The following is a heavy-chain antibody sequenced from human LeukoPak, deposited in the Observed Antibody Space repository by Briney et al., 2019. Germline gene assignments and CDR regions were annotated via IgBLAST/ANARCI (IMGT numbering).Heavy chain of an antibody. CDR3: ARPFYYYDSSGMGYYFDY. CDR2: ISSSGSTI. CDR1: GFTFSSYE. Sequence: GGSLRLSCAASGFTFSSYEMNWVRQAPGKGLEWVSYISSSGSTIYYADSVKGRFNISRDNAKNSLYLQMNSLRAEDTAVYYCARPFYYYDSSGMGYYFDYWGQGTLVTVSS. J-gene: IGHJ4*02. D-gene: IGHD3-22*01. V-gene: IGHV3-48*03.